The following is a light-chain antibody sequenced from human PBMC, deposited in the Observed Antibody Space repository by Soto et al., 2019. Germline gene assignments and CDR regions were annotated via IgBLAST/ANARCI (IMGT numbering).Light chain of an antibody. J-gene: IGLJ1*01. CDR2: EVS. CDR1: SSDVSDYNF. Sequence: QSALTQPASVSGSPGQSITISCTGTSSDVSDYNFVSWYQHHPGKGPKLMIYEVSNRPPGVSNRFSGSKSGNTASLPISGLQAEDEGDYYCSSNTSSSPFVFGPGTKLTVL. V-gene: IGLV2-14*01. CDR3: SSNTSSSPFV.